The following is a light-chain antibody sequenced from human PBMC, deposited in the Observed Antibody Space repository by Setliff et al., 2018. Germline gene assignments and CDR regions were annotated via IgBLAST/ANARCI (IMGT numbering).Light chain of an antibody. V-gene: IGLV2-14*03. Sequence: QSALTQPASVSGSPGQSITISCTGISSDIHGFSYVSWCQQHPGKAPKLMIYDVSQRPSGVSNRFSGSKSGNTASLTISGLQAEDEADYYCISYTNSSTYVVFGGGTKVTVL. CDR1: SSDIHGFSY. CDR2: DVS. CDR3: ISYTNSSTYVV. J-gene: IGLJ2*01.